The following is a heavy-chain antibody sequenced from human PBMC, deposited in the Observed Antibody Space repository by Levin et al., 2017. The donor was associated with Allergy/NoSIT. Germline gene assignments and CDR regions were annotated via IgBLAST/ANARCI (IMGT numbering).Heavy chain of an antibody. D-gene: IGHD3-10*01. CDR3: AKGTRGDYYGSGGSPGAFDS. CDR2: ISGSGGTGGST. Sequence: PGGSLRLSCAASGFTFSSYAMSWVRQAPGQGLEWVSGISGSGGTGGSTYYADSVKGRFTISRDNSKNTLYLQVNGLRAEDTAVYYCAKGTRGDYYGSGGSPGAFDSWGQGTMVTVSS. V-gene: IGHV3-23*01. CDR1: GFTFSSYA. J-gene: IGHJ3*02.